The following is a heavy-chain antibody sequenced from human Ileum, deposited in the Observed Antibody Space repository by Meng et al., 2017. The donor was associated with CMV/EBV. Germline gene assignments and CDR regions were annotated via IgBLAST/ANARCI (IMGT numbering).Heavy chain of an antibody. CDR2: FYYGGGT. D-gene: IGHD7-27*01. CDR1: RGSMISSSYY. Sequence: LRLQESGPGLVKPSETVSLTCTVSRGSMISSSYYWGWIRQPPGKGLEWIGSFYYGGGTYYNPSLKSRVTLSVDASKNQFSLKLSSVTAADTAVYYCAREGPTDWGRALDYWGQGTLVTVSS. V-gene: IGHV4-39*07. CDR3: AREGPTDWGRALDY. J-gene: IGHJ4*02.